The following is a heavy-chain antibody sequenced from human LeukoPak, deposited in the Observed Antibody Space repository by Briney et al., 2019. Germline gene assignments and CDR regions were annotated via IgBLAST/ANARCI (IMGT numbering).Heavy chain of an antibody. D-gene: IGHD4-11*01. J-gene: IGHJ4*02. V-gene: IGHV4-4*02. CDR3: ARDESDFSKVAY. Sequence: SGTLSLTCAVSGGSISSNWWSWGRQPPGKGLEWIGEIQYSGRTNYNPSLKSRVTISVDKSKKQFSLNLYSVTAADTAMYYCARDESDFSKVAYWGQGTLVIVSS. CDR2: IQYSGRT. CDR1: GGSISSNW.